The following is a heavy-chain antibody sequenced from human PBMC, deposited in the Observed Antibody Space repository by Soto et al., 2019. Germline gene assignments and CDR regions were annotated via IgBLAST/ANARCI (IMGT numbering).Heavy chain of an antibody. Sequence: QVQLQESGPGLVKPSQTLSLTCTVSGGSISSGGYYWSWIRQHPGKGLEWIGYIYYSGSTYYNPSLKSRVTISVDSSKNQFSLKLSSVTAADTAVYYCARQAIQLWLGNWFDPWGQGTLVTVSS. D-gene: IGHD5-18*01. J-gene: IGHJ5*02. CDR2: IYYSGST. CDR1: GGSISSGGYY. CDR3: ARQAIQLWLGNWFDP. V-gene: IGHV4-31*03.